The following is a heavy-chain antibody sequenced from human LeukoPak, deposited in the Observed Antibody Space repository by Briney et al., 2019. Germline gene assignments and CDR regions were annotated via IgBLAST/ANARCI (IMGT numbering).Heavy chain of an antibody. D-gene: IGHD3-22*01. J-gene: IGHJ4*02. CDR2: IYTSGST. CDR1: GYSISSSYY. V-gene: IGHV4-4*07. Sequence: SETLSLTCTVSGYSISSSYYWSWIRQPAGKGLEWIGRIYTSGSTNYNPSLKSRVTMSVDTSKNQFSLKLSSVTAADTAVYYCASSYYYDSSGYPVDYWGQGTLVTVSS. CDR3: ASSYYYDSSGYPVDY.